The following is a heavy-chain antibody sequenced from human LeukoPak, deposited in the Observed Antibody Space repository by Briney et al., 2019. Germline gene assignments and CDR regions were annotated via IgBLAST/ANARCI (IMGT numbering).Heavy chain of an antibody. D-gene: IGHD6-19*01. V-gene: IGHV4-59*01. CDR2: IYYSGST. J-gene: IGHJ4*02. Sequence: SETLSLTCTVSGGSINSYYWSWIRQPPGKGLEWIGYIYYSGSTNYNPSLKSRVTISVDTSKNQFSLKLSSVTAADTAVYYCARVTVAGEADYWGQGTLVTVSS. CDR3: ARVTVAGEADY. CDR1: GGSINSYY.